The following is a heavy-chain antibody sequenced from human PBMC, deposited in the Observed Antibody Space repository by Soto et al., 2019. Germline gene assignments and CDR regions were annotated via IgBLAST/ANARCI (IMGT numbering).Heavy chain of an antibody. D-gene: IGHD5-12*01. V-gene: IGHV3-48*02. CDR1: GSTFRSYN. J-gene: IGHJ4*01. Sequence: PEGPLRLYCAASGSTFRSYNMNWVRLAPGKGLDWVSYISSSSSTIYYADSVKGRFTISRDNAKNSLYLQMNSLRDDDTAMYYCARGGTIAVTTIGDYWGQGTLVTV. CDR3: ARGGTIAVTTIGDY. CDR2: ISSSSSTI.